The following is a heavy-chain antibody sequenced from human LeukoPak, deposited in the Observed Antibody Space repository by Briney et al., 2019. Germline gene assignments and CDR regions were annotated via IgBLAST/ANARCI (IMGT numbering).Heavy chain of an antibody. CDR2: ISGSGGST. D-gene: IGHD3-22*01. V-gene: IGHV3-23*01. Sequence: PGGSLRLSCAASGFTFSNYGMSWVRQAPGKGLEWVSSISGSGGSTYYADSVRGRFTISRDNSKDTLYLQMNSLRVEDTAVYYCAKDSSSLYYYDSSDYLDYWGQGTLVTVSS. J-gene: IGHJ4*02. CDR3: AKDSSSLYYYDSSDYLDY. CDR1: GFTFSNYG.